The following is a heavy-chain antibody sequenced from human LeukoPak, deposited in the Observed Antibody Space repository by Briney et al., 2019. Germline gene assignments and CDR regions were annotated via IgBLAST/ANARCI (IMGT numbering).Heavy chain of an antibody. CDR3: ARQINGYAFDI. CDR1: GYSISSGYY. J-gene: IGHJ3*02. Sequence: PSETLSLTCTVSGYSISSGYYWGWIRQPPGKGLEWIGSIYHSGSTYYNPSLKSRVTISVDTSKNHLALKLSSVSAADTAVYYCARQINGYAFDIWGQGTMLTVSS. V-gene: IGHV4-38-2*02. CDR2: IYHSGST. D-gene: IGHD2-8*01.